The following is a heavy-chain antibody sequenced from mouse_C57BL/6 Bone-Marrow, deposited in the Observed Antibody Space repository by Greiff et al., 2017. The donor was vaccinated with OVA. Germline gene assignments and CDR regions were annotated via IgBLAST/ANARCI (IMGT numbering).Heavy chain of an antibody. CDR2: IYPRSGNT. Sequence: QVQLKESGAELARPGASVKLSCKASCYTFTSHGISWVKQRTGQGLEWIGEIYPRSGNTYYNEKFKGKATLTADKSTSTAYMELRSLTSEDSAVYFCARSGIYYDYDDPFAYWGQGTLVTVSA. J-gene: IGHJ3*01. V-gene: IGHV1-81*01. D-gene: IGHD2-4*01. CDR1: CYTFTSHG. CDR3: ARSGIYYDYDDPFAY.